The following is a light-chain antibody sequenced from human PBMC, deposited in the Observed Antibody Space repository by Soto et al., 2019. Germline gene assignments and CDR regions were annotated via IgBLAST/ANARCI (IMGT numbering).Light chain of an antibody. CDR1: QSISSW. CDR2: KTS. V-gene: IGKV1-5*03. CDR3: QQYRSWWT. J-gene: IGKJ1*01. Sequence: DIQMTQSPSTLSASVGDRVTITCRASQSISSWLAWYQQKPGKAPKLLIYKTSTLESGVPSRFSGSESGTEFTLTINSLHPDDFATYYCQQYRSWWTFGQGTKVEIK.